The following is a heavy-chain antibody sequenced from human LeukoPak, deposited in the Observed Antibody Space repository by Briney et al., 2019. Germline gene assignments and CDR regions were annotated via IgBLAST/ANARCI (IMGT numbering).Heavy chain of an antibody. Sequence: GGSLRLSCAASGFTFSSYAVHWVRQAPGKGLEWVAVISYDGSNKYYADSVKGRFTISRDNSKNTLYLQMNSLRAEDTAVYYCARDSSRVYCSGGSCYNFDYWGQGTLVTVSS. V-gene: IGHV3-30*04. CDR3: ARDSSRVYCSGGSCYNFDY. CDR1: GFTFSSYA. D-gene: IGHD2-15*01. CDR2: ISYDGSNK. J-gene: IGHJ4*02.